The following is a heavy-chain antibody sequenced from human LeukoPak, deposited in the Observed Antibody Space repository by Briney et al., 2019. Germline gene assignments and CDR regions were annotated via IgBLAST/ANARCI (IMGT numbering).Heavy chain of an antibody. CDR1: GYTFTSYD. V-gene: IGHV1-8*01. Sequence: ASVKVSCKASGYTFTSYDINWVRHATGQGLEWMGWMNPNSGNTGYAQKFHGRVTMTRNTSISTAYMELSSLRSEDTAVYYCARGRFLYSSSSEGDYWGQGTLVTVSS. J-gene: IGHJ4*02. CDR2: MNPNSGNT. CDR3: ARGRFLYSSSSEGDY. D-gene: IGHD6-6*01.